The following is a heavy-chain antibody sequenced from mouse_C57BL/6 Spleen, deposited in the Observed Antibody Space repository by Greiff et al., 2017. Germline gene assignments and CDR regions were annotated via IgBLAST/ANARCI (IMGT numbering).Heavy chain of an antibody. V-gene: IGHV1-39*01. D-gene: IGHD1-1*01. CDR3: ARGDYYGSSYYWFAY. CDR1: GYSFTDYN. CDR2: FNPNYGTT. J-gene: IGHJ3*01. Sequence: EVQLQQSGPELVKPGASVKISCKASGYSFTDYNMNWVKQSNGKSLEWIGVFNPNYGTTSYNQKFKGKATLTVDQSSSTAYMQLNSLTSEDSAVYYCARGDYYGSSYYWFAYWGQGTLVTVSA.